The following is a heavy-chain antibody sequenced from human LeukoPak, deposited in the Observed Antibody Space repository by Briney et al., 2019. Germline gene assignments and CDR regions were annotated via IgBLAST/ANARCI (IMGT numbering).Heavy chain of an antibody. CDR3: ARDRDIVAFDY. D-gene: IGHD5-12*01. CDR1: GFTFTSYT. CDR2: ISSTSYI. Sequence: GGSLGLSCAASGFTFTSYTINWVRQAPGKGLEWVSSISSTSYICFADSVKGRFTIPRDNAKNSVYLHMNGLRAEDTAVYYCARDRDIVAFDYWGQGTLVTVSS. J-gene: IGHJ4*02. V-gene: IGHV3-21*01.